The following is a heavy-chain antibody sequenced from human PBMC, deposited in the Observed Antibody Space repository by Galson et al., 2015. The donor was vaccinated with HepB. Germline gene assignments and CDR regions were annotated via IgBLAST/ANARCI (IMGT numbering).Heavy chain of an antibody. CDR1: GGTFSSYA. D-gene: IGHD6-6*01. V-gene: IGHV1-69*06. J-gene: IGHJ3*02. CDR2: IIPIFGTA. Sequence: SVKVSCKASGGTFSSYAISWVRQAPGQGLEWMGRIIPIFGTANYAQKFQGRVTITADKSTSTAYMELSSLRSEDTAVYYCAREQLGPEVFRTPDAFEIWGQGTMVTVSS. CDR3: AREQLGPEVFRTPDAFEI.